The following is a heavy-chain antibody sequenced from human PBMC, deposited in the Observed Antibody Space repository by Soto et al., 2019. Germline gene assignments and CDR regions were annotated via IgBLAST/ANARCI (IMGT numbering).Heavy chain of an antibody. CDR2: IYYSGST. CDR1: GGSISSYY. Sequence: SETLSLTCTVSGGSISSYYWSWIRQPPGKGLEWIGYIYYSGSTNYNPSLKSRVTISVDMSKNHVFLELTSVTAADTAMYYCARYCSNLDCHYLYYFDSWGQGAQVTVS. CDR3: ARYCSNLDCHYLYYFDS. V-gene: IGHV4-59*01. J-gene: IGHJ4*02. D-gene: IGHD2-2*01.